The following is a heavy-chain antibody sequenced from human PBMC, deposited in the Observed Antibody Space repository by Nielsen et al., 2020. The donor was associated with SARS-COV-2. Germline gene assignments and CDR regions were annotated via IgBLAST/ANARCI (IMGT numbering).Heavy chain of an antibody. J-gene: IGHJ4*02. CDR2: IKSRSDGGTT. V-gene: IGHV3-15*01. CDR1: GCPLNNAR. Sequence: GESLKTLRVVVGCPLNNARMSWVRQAPGKGLEWVGRIKSRSDGGTTDFAAPMKDRFTISRDDSKNTLYLQMNSLKTEDTAFYYCTTDPAPRGFGYWGQGTLVTVSS. CDR3: TTDPAPRGFGY. D-gene: IGHD3-10*01.